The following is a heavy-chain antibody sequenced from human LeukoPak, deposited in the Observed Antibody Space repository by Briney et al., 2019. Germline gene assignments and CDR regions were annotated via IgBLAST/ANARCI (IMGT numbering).Heavy chain of an antibody. Sequence: PGGSLRLSCAASGFNFSNYDMHWVRQAPGKGLEWVAFIRYDGSDKYYADSVKGRFTISRDNSKNTLYLQMNSLRTDDTAVYHCAKGGTSWGQGTLVTVSS. CDR2: IRYDGSDK. CDR1: GFNFSNYD. J-gene: IGHJ5*02. D-gene: IGHD2-15*01. CDR3: AKGGTS. V-gene: IGHV3-30*02.